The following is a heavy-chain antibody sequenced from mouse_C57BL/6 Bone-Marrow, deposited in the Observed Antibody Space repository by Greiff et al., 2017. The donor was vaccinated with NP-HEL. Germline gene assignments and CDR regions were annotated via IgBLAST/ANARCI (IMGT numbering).Heavy chain of an antibody. CDR3: ARDRGSSFDY. J-gene: IGHJ2*01. D-gene: IGHD1-1*01. CDR1: GFTFSSYG. V-gene: IGHV5-6*01. Sequence: EVKLMESGGDLVKPGGSLKLSCAASGFTFSSYGMSWVRQTPDKRLEWVATISSGGSYTYYPDSVKGRFTISRDNAKNTLYLQMSSLKSEDTAMYYGARDRGSSFDYWGQGTTLTVSS. CDR2: ISSGGSYT.